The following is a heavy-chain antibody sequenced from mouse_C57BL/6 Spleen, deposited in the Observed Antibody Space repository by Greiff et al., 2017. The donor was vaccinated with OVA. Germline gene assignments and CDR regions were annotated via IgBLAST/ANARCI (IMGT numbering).Heavy chain of an antibody. CDR2: INPSNGGT. Sequence: QVQLQQPGTELVKPGASVKLSCKASGYTFTSYWMHWVKQRPGQGLEWIGNINPSNGGTNYNEKFKSKATLTVDKSSSTAYMQLSSLTSEDSAVYYCARSEGDYVLGSYYYAMDYWGQGTSVTVSS. V-gene: IGHV1-53*01. J-gene: IGHJ4*01. CDR1: GYTFTSYW. CDR3: ARSEGDYVLGSYYYAMDY. D-gene: IGHD2-4*01.